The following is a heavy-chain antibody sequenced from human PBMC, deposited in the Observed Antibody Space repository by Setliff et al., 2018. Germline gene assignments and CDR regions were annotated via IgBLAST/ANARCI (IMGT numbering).Heavy chain of an antibody. Sequence: SETLSLTCTVSGGSISSSLYYWGWIRQPPGKGLEWIGSIYYSGSTYYNPSLKSRVTISVDTSKNQFSLKLSSVTAADTAVYYCAIVSGMGSPPYYYYYYGMDVWGQGTTVTVSS. CDR2: IYYSGST. CDR1: GGSISSSLYY. D-gene: IGHD6-25*01. V-gene: IGHV4-39*07. J-gene: IGHJ6*02. CDR3: AIVSGMGSPPYYYYYYGMDV.